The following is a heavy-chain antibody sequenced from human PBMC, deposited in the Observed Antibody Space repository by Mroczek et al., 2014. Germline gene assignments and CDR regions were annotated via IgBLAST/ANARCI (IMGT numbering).Heavy chain of an antibody. CDR2: IYTSGST. D-gene: IGHD2-2*01. CDR1: GGSISSGSYY. Sequence: QVQLQQSGPGLVKPSQTLSLTCTVSGGSISSGSYYWSWIRQPAGKGLEWIGRIYTSGSTNYNPSLKSRVTMSVDTSKNQFSLKLSSVTAADTAVYYCARDRGGYCSSTSCYDTGVDAFDIWGQGTMVTVSS. V-gene: IGHV4-61*02. CDR3: ARDRGGYCSSTSCYDTGVDAFDI. J-gene: IGHJ3*02.